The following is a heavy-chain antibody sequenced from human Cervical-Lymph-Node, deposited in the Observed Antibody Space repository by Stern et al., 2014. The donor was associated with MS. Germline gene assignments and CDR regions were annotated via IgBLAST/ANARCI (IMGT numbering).Heavy chain of an antibody. D-gene: IGHD4-17*01. J-gene: IGHJ3*02. CDR3: THSLHGDYYDAFDT. CDR2: IYWDDEK. CDR1: GFALRNSGVS. Sequence: QVTLKESGPTLVKATQPLTLTCTFSGFALRNSGVSVAWIRQPPGKALKWLAVIYWDDEKRYSPSLKSRLSITKDASESQVVLTMTNMDPVDTATYYCTHSLHGDYYDAFDTWGQGTMVTVSS. V-gene: IGHV2-5*02.